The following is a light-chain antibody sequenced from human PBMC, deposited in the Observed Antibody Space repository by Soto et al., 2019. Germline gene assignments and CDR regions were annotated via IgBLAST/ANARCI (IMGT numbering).Light chain of an antibody. J-gene: IGKJ1*01. V-gene: IGKV1-5*03. Sequence: DIQMTQSPSTLSASVGDRVTITCRASQSISVWVAWYQQKPGNAPNVLLYKASTLERGVPSRFAGSGSGTEFTLTISSLPPDDAATSSGQQYYKYAVPFGHGTMVEIK. CDR2: KAS. CDR3: QQYYKYAVP. CDR1: QSISVW.